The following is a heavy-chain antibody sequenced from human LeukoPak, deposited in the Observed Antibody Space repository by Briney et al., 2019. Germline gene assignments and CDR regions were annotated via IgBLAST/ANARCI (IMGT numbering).Heavy chain of an antibody. D-gene: IGHD3-10*01. Sequence: SETLSLTCTVSGGSISSHYWSWIRQPPGKGLEWIGYIYYSGSTNYNPSLKSRVTISVDTSKNQFSLKLSSVTAADAAVYYCAREGAHTIGYYYYYMDVWGKGTTVTVSS. J-gene: IGHJ6*03. CDR2: IYYSGST. V-gene: IGHV4-59*11. CDR1: GGSISSHY. CDR3: AREGAHTIGYYYYYMDV.